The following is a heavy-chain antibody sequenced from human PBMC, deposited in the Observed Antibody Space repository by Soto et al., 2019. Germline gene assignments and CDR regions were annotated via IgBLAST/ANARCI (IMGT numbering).Heavy chain of an antibody. J-gene: IGHJ4*02. CDR1: GFSLSTSGVG. V-gene: IGHV2-5*02. CDR3: AHRPSYCSGGSCYSGFDY. D-gene: IGHD2-15*01. Sequence: QITLKESGPTLVKPTQTLTLTCTFSGFSLSTSGVGVGWIRQPPGKALEWLALIYWDDDKRYSPSLKSRLTITKAPSQNQVVLTMTNMDPVDTATYYCAHRPSYCSGGSCYSGFDYWGQGTLVTVSS. CDR2: IYWDDDK.